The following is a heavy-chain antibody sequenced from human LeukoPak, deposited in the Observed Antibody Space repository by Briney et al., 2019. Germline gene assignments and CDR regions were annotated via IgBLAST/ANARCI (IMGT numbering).Heavy chain of an antibody. Sequence: GSLRLSCAASGFIFSDYYMNWIRQPPGKGLEWIGEIYHSGSTNYSPSLRSRVTISVDKSKNQFSLKLTSVTAADTAVYYCARIGGWFDPWGQGTLVTVSS. CDR1: GFIFSDYY. CDR2: IYHSGST. J-gene: IGHJ5*02. D-gene: IGHD4-23*01. CDR3: ARIGGWFDP. V-gene: IGHV4-34*01.